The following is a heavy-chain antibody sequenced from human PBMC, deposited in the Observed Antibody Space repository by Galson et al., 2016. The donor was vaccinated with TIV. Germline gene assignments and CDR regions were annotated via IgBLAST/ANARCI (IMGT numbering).Heavy chain of an antibody. CDR3: SRGSGDAPYYFYMDV. Sequence: SLRLSCAASGFTFDDYAMHWVRRAPGKGLEWVSGIGWNGGSIGYADSVKGRFTISRDNAKNSLYLQMNSLRAEDTALYYCSRGSGDAPYYFYMDVRGEGTAVTVSS. J-gene: IGHJ6*03. D-gene: IGHD2-21*01. CDR1: GFTFDDYA. V-gene: IGHV3-9*01. CDR2: IGWNGGSI.